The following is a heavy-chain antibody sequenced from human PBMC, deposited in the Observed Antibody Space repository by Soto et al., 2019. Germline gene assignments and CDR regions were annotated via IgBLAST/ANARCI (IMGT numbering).Heavy chain of an antibody. Sequence: ASVQVSCKASGYTFTGYYMHWVRQAPGQGLEWMGWINPKGGGTNYAQKFQGRVTMTRDTSISTAYLELSRLRADDTAVYYCAREAGTTYFFYGMDVWGQGTTVTVSS. CDR3: AREAGTTYFFYGMDV. D-gene: IGHD1-7*01. CDR2: INPKGGGT. V-gene: IGHV1-2*02. J-gene: IGHJ6*02. CDR1: GYTFTGYY.